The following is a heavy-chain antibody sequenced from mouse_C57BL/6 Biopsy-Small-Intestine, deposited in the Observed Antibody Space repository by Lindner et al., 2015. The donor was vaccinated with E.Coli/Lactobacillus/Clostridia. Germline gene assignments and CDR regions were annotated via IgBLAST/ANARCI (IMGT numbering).Heavy chain of an antibody. CDR3: ARSEDFYANSPYWYFDV. D-gene: IGHD1-1*01. J-gene: IGHJ1*03. Sequence: VQLQESGAELVKPGASVKISCKASGYAFSSYWMNWVKQRPGKGLQWIGRIYPGDGDTNYNGKFKGKATLTADKSSSTAYMQLYSLTSEDSAVYFCARSEDFYANSPYWYFDVWGTGTTVTVSS. CDR2: IYPGDGDT. V-gene: IGHV1-82*01. CDR1: GYAFSSYW.